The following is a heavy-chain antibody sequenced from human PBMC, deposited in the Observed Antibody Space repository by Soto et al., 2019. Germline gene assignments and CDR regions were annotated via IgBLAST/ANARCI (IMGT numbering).Heavy chain of an antibody. CDR3: ARDTPYLVGATAWPY. V-gene: IGHV1-18*01. D-gene: IGHD1-26*01. J-gene: IGHJ4*02. CDR1: GYTFTSYG. CDR2: ISAYNGNT. Sequence: ASLKVSCKASGYTFTSYGIGWVRQAPGQGLEWMGWISAYNGNTNYAQKLQGRVTMTTDTSTSTAYMELRSLRSDDTAVYYCARDTPYLVGATAWPYWGQGTLVTVSS.